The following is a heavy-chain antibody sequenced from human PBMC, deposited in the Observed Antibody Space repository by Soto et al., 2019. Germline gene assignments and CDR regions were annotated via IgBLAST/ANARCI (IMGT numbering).Heavy chain of an antibody. CDR2: VYYSGNI. J-gene: IGHJ4*02. D-gene: IGHD3-22*01. CDR1: GGSISSSSHY. V-gene: IGHV4-39*01. CDR3: ARLLYDSRGYYYFDY. Sequence: QLQLQESGPGLVKPSETLSVTCSVSGGSISSSSHYWGWIRQPPGKGLEWLGSVYYSGNIYHNPSLKSRVTMSIDTSKKQFSLNLSSVTAADTAVYYCARLLYDSRGYYYFDYWGQGTLVTVSS.